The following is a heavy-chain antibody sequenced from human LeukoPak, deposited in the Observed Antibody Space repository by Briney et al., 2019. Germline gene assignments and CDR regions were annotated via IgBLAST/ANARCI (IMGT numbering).Heavy chain of an antibody. CDR3: ARDSIAVAGTIDY. CDR2: ISSNGGST. J-gene: IGHJ4*02. D-gene: IGHD6-19*01. Sequence: GSLRLSCAASGFTFSSYAMHWVRQAPGKGLEYVSAISSNGGSTYYANSVKGRFTISRDNSKNTLYLQMGSLRAEDMAVYYCARDSIAVAGTIDYWGQGTLVTVSS. V-gene: IGHV3-64*01. CDR1: GFTFSSYA.